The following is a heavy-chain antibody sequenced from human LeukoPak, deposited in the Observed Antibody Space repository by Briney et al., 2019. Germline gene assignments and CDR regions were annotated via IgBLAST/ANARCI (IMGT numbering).Heavy chain of an antibody. Sequence: GGSLRLSCAASGFTFSGYYMSWIRQAPGKGLEWVSYISSSGSTIYYAESVKGRFTISRDNAKNSLYLQMNSLRAEDTAVYYCARVEFDYYDSSGPRAYYYGMDVWGQGTTVTVSS. V-gene: IGHV3-11*01. D-gene: IGHD3-22*01. CDR3: ARVEFDYYDSSGPRAYYYGMDV. CDR2: ISSSGSTI. CDR1: GFTFSGYY. J-gene: IGHJ6*02.